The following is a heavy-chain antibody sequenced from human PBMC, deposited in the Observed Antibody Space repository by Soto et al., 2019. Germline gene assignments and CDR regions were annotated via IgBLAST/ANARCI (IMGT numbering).Heavy chain of an antibody. D-gene: IGHD3-10*01. Sequence: QAHLAQSGAEVKKPGSSVTVSCKASGGTFNSYGISWVRQAPGQGLDWMGVIIPLYGTVNYAQKFQGRVSITADKSTSTDYMDLNSLISDDTAVYDCARVRVIRGVIPSHFGLWGQGTQVTVSS. CDR2: IIPLYGTV. J-gene: IGHJ4*02. CDR1: GGTFNSYG. V-gene: IGHV1-69*06. CDR3: ARVRVIRGVIPSHFGL.